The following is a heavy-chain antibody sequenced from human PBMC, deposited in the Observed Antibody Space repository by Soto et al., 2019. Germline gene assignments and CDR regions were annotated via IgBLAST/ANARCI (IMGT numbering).Heavy chain of an antibody. D-gene: IGHD6-19*01. CDR1: GFTFSNAW. CDR3: TTMPLFFSGWFYYCGMDV. J-gene: IGHJ6*02. V-gene: IGHV3-15*07. Sequence: GGSLRLSCAASGFTFSNAWMNWVRQAPGKGLEWVGRIKSKTDGGTTDYAAPVKGRFTISRDDSKNTLYLQMNSLKTEDTAVYYCTTMPLFFSGWFYYCGMDVWGQGTTVTVSS. CDR2: IKSKTDGGTT.